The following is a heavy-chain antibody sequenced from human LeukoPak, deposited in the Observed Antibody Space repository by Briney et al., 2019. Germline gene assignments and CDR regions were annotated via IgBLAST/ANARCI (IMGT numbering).Heavy chain of an antibody. CDR2: INHSGST. CDR1: GGSFSGYC. Sequence: PSETLSLTCAVYGGSFSGYCWSWIRQSPGKGLERIGEINHSGSTNYNPSLKSRVTISVDTSKNQFSLKLSSVTAADTAVYYCAREYCSSTSCYLYYMDVWGKGTTVTVSS. CDR3: AREYCSSTSCYLYYMDV. V-gene: IGHV4-34*01. D-gene: IGHD2-2*01. J-gene: IGHJ6*03.